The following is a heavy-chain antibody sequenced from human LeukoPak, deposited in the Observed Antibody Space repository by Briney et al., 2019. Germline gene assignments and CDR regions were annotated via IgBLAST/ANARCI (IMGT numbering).Heavy chain of an antibody. J-gene: IGHJ4*02. CDR2: IKQDGSEK. Sequence: GGSLRLSCSASGFTFSSYWMSWVRQPPGQGLEWVANIKQDGSEKYYVDSMRGRFTISRDNAKNSVYLQMNSLRAEDTAVYYCARDGVATINYWGQGTLVTVYS. CDR1: GFTFSSYW. D-gene: IGHD5-12*01. V-gene: IGHV3-7*01. CDR3: ARDGVATINY.